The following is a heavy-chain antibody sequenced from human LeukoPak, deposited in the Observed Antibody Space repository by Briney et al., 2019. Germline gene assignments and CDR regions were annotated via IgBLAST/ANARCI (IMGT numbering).Heavy chain of an antibody. CDR3: AKKRIAAAGKTDFDY. Sequence: GGSLRLSCAASGFTFSSYAVSWVRQAPGKGLEWVSLNSGSGSITYYADSVKGRFTISRDNSKNTVYLQMNSLRAEDTAVYYCAKKRIAAAGKTDFDYWGQGTLVTVSS. D-gene: IGHD6-13*01. J-gene: IGHJ4*02. CDR2: NSGSGSIT. CDR1: GFTFSSYA. V-gene: IGHV3-23*01.